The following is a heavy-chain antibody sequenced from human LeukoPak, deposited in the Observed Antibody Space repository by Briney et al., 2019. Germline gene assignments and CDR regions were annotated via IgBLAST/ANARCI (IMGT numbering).Heavy chain of an antibody. Sequence: SETLSLTCTVSGDSISSGDYYWSWIRQPAGKGLEWIGRISSSGSTNYNPSLKSRVTISVDTSKNQFSLKLGSVTAADTAVYFCARGPYSYDSSGAFDIWGQGTMVTVSS. CDR1: GDSISSGDYY. CDR2: ISSSGST. CDR3: ARGPYSYDSSGAFDI. V-gene: IGHV4-61*02. J-gene: IGHJ3*02. D-gene: IGHD3-22*01.